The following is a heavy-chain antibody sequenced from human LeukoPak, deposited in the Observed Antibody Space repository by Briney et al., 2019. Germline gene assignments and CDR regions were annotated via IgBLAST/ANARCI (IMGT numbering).Heavy chain of an antibody. CDR1: GGSISSGDYY. CDR2: IYYSGST. Sequence: SQTLSLTCTVSGGSISSGDYYWSWIRQPPGKGLEWIGYIYYSGSTYYNPYLKSRVTISVDTSKNQFSLKLSSVTAADTAVYYCARDPSNDRFDYWGQGTLVTVSS. J-gene: IGHJ4*02. CDR3: ARDPSNDRFDY. D-gene: IGHD2-8*01. V-gene: IGHV4-30-4*08.